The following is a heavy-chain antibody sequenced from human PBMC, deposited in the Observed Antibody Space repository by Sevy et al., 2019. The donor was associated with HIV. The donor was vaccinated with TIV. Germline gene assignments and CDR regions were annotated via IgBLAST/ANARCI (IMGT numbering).Heavy chain of an antibody. CDR2: ISGSGGST. J-gene: IGHJ4*02. Sequence: GRSLRLSCAASGFTFSSYAMSWVRQAPGKGLEWVSAISGSGGSTYYADSVKGRFTISRDNSKNTLYLQMNSLRAEDTAVYYCAKDPYLISREGQYFDYWGQGTLVTVSS. CDR3: AKDPYLISREGQYFDY. D-gene: IGHD1-26*01. V-gene: IGHV3-23*01. CDR1: GFTFSSYA.